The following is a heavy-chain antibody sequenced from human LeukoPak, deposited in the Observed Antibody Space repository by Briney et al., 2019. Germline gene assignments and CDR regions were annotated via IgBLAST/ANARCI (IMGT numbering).Heavy chain of an antibody. D-gene: IGHD3-10*01. V-gene: IGHV1-2*02. Sequence: GASVKVSCKTSGYTFTGYYMHWVRQAPGQGLEWMGWINPNSGGTNYAQKFQGRVTMTRDTSISTAYMELSRLRSDDTAVYYCARATMVRGFYYYYGMDVWGQGTTVTVSS. CDR1: GYTFTGYY. CDR3: ARATMVRGFYYYYGMDV. J-gene: IGHJ6*02. CDR2: INPNSGGT.